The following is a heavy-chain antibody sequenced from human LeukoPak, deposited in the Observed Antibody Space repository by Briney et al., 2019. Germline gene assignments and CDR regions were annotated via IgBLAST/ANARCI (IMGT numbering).Heavy chain of an antibody. J-gene: IGHJ4*02. CDR2: ISTYNYNT. CDR1: GYTFTSYG. Sequence: ASVTVSCTTSGYTFTSYGVSWVRQAPGQRLEWMGWISTYNYNTNYAQKFRGRVTLTKDTSTNTVYMELRSLRSDDTAIYYCARQVDTTMALPDYWGQGTLVTVSS. D-gene: IGHD5-18*01. CDR3: ARQVDTTMALPDY. V-gene: IGHV1-18*01.